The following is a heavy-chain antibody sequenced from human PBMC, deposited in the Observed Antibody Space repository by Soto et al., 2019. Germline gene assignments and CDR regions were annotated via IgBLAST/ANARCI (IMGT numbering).Heavy chain of an antibody. V-gene: IGHV3-23*01. CDR1: GFTFSSYA. D-gene: IGHD2-8*01. Sequence: EVQLLESGGGLVQPGGSLRLSCAASGFTFSSYAMSWVRQAPGTGLEWVSAISGSGGSTYYADSVKGRFTISRDNSKNTLYLQMNSLRAEDTAVYYCARNCTNGVCANYWGQGTLVTVSS. CDR3: ARNCTNGVCANY. J-gene: IGHJ4*02. CDR2: ISGSGGST.